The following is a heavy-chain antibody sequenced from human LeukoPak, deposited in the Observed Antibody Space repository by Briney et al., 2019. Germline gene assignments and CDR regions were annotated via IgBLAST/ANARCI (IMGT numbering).Heavy chain of an antibody. V-gene: IGHV3-23*01. Sequence: PGGSLRLSCAASGFTFSSYAMSWVRQAPGKGLEWVSAISGSGGSTYYADSVKGRFTISRDNSKNTLYLQMNSLRAEDTAVYYCAKDLALVVAAIRVDPWGQGTLVTVSS. CDR3: AKDLALVVAAIRVDP. J-gene: IGHJ5*02. CDR2: ISGSGGST. D-gene: IGHD2-15*01. CDR1: GFTFSSYA.